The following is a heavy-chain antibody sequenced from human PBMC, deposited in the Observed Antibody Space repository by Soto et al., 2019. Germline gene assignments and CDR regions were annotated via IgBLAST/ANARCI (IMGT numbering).Heavy chain of an antibody. D-gene: IGHD4-17*01. J-gene: IGHJ3*01. CDR1: GFIFNNYA. CDR3: GKDPNGDYVGGFEF. V-gene: IGHV3-23*01. CDR2: ISASGSRT. Sequence: GSLRLSCAASGFIFNNYAMSWVRQAPGKGLEWVSGISASGSRTFYADSVKGRFTVSRDFSKNTLSLQMDSLRAEDTAVYFCGKDPNGDYVGGFEFWGPGTMVTVS.